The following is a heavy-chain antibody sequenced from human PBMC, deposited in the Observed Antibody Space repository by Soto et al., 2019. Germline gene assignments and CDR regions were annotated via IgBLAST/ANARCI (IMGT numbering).Heavy chain of an antibody. J-gene: IGHJ4*02. CDR1: GFTFSSYA. V-gene: IGHV3-23*01. Sequence: EVQLLESGGGLVQPGGSLRLSCAASGFTFSSYAMNWVRQAPGKGLEWVSVISGSGDSTYYADSVKGRFTISRDNSKNTLYLQMNSLGGEDTAVYYCARRSSSWYFDCWGQGTLVTVSS. CDR3: ARRSSSWYFDC. CDR2: ISGSGDST. D-gene: IGHD6-13*01.